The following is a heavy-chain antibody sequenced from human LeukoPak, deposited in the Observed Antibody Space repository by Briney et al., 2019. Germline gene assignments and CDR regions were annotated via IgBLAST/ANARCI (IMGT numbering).Heavy chain of an antibody. CDR3: ARRTCTGGTCYPLDY. CDR1: GFTFSSCD. D-gene: IGHD2-15*01. J-gene: IGHJ4*02. Sequence: GGSLRLSCAASGFTFSSCDMHWVRQAPGKGLEWVSAISAGGGSTYCADSVKGRFTISRDNSKNTLYLQIHGLRAEDTAVYYCARRTCTGGTCYPLDYWGQGTLVTVSS. CDR2: ISAGGGST. V-gene: IGHV3-23*01.